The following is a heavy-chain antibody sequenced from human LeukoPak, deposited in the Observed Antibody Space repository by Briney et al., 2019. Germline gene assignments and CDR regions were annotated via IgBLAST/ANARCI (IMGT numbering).Heavy chain of an antibody. D-gene: IGHD3-9*01. V-gene: IGHV1-2*02. Sequence: ASVKVSCKASGYTFTGYYMHWVRQAPGQGLEWMGWINPNSGGTNYAQKFQGRVTMTRDTSISTAYMELSRLRSDDTAVYYCARDLADILTGYSSNSFDYWGQGTLVTVSS. J-gene: IGHJ4*02. CDR3: ARDLADILTGYSSNSFDY. CDR2: INPNSGGT. CDR1: GYTFTGYY.